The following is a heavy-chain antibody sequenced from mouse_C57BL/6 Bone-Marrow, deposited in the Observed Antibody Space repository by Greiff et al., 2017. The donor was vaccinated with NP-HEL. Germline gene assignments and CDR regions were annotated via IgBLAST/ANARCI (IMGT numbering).Heavy chain of an antibody. J-gene: IGHJ2*01. Sequence: QVQLQQSGAELVRPGASVTLSCKASGYTFTDYEMHWVKQTPVHGLEWIGAIDPETGGTAYNQKFKGKAILTADKSSSTAYMELRSLTSEDSAVYNCTRGVITTVVDLDYWGQGTTLTVSS. D-gene: IGHD1-1*01. CDR3: TRGVITTVVDLDY. CDR1: GYTFTDYE. CDR2: IDPETGGT. V-gene: IGHV1-15*01.